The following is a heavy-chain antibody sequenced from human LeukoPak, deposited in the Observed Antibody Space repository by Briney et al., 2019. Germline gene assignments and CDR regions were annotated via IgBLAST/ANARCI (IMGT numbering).Heavy chain of an antibody. CDR3: ARGGGYSSSWYGGYFDY. V-gene: IGHV4-34*01. CDR2: INHSGST. D-gene: IGHD6-13*01. Sequence: SETLSLTCAVYGGSFSGYYWSWIGQPPGKGLEWIGEINHSGSTNYNPSLKSRVTISVDTSKNQFSLKLSSVTAADTAVYYCARGGGYSSSWYGGYFDYWGQGTLVTVSS. CDR1: GGSFSGYY. J-gene: IGHJ4*02.